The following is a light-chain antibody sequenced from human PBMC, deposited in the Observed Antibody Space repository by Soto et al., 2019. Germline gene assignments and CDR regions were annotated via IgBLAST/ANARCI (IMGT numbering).Light chain of an antibody. J-gene: IGKJ4*01. V-gene: IGKV1-39*01. Sequence: DIQMTQSPSSLSASVGDRVTITCRASQSISTYLNWYQQKPGKAPNLLIYAASTLQSGVPSRFSGSGSGTDFTLTITSLPPEDFATYYCQQGYTMLTFGGGTKVEVK. CDR3: QQGYTMLT. CDR1: QSISTY. CDR2: AAS.